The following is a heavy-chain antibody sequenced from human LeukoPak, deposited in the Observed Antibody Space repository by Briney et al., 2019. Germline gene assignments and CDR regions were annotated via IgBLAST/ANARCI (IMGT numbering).Heavy chain of an antibody. Sequence: SETLSLTCTVSGGSISSYYWSWIRQPPGKGLEWIGYIYYSGSTNYNPSLKSRVTISVDTSKNQFSLKLSSVTAADTAVYYCARVYDSSGYYYYYYGMDVWGRGTTVTVSS. V-gene: IGHV4-59*08. CDR3: ARVYDSSGYYYYYYGMDV. CDR1: GGSISSYY. CDR2: IYYSGST. J-gene: IGHJ6*02. D-gene: IGHD3-22*01.